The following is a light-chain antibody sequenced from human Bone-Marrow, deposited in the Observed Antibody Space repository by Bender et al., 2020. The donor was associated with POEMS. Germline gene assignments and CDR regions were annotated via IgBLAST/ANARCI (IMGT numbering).Light chain of an antibody. CDR2: DVT. CDR3: CSYAGSHTWV. CDR1: SSDVGTYNF. J-gene: IGLJ3*02. Sequence: QSALTQPRSVSGSPGQSVTISCTGTSSDVGTYNFVSWYQQHPGIAPKLMIYDVTKRPSGVPDRFTASKSGNTASLTISGLQAEDEADYSCCSYAGSHTWVFGGGTKLTVL. V-gene: IGLV2-11*01.